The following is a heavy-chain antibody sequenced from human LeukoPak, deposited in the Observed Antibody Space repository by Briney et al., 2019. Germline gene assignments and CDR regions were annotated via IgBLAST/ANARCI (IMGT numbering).Heavy chain of an antibody. V-gene: IGHV1-18*01. D-gene: IGHD3-22*01. CDR2: ISAYNGNT. CDR1: GYTFTSYG. CDR3: ARVEKVPPHYDSSGYYNT. J-gene: IGHJ4*02. Sequence: AASVKVSCKASGYTFTSYGISWVRQAPGQGLEWMGWISAYNGNTNYAQKLQGRVTMTTDTSTSTAYMELRSLRSDDTAVYYCARVEKVPPHYDSSGYYNTWGQGTLVTVSS.